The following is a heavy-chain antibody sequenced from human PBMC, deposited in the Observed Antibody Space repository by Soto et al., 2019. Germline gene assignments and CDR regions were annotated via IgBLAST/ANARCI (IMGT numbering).Heavy chain of an antibody. CDR3: ARDHKTYYYYMDV. V-gene: IGHV4-39*07. J-gene: IGHJ6*03. CDR1: GGSISSSSYY. CDR2: IYYSGST. Sequence: SETLSITCTVSGGSISSSSYYWGWIRQPPGKGLEWIGSIYYSGSTYYNPSLKSRVTISVDTSKNQFSLKLSSVTAADTAVYYCARDHKTYYYYMDVWGKGTTVTVSS.